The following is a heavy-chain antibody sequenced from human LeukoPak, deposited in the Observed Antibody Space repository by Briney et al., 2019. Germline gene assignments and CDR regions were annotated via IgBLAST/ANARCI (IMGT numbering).Heavy chain of an antibody. CDR2: INPNSGDT. Sequence: ASVKVSCKASGYTFTGYYIHWVRQAPGQGLEWMGRINPNSGDTNYVQKFQGRVTMTRDTSISTAYMEVSRLRSDDTAVYYCARDLRLGELSLLGLGYWGQGTLVTVSS. J-gene: IGHJ4*02. CDR3: ARDLRLGELSLLGLGY. V-gene: IGHV1-2*06. CDR1: GYTFTGYY. D-gene: IGHD3-16*02.